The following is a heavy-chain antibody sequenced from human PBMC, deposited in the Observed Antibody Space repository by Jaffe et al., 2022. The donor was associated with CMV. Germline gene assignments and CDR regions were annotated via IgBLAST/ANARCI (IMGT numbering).Heavy chain of an antibody. V-gene: IGHV3-48*02. Sequence: EVQVVESGGGLVQPGGSLRLSCAASGFTFSTYSMNWVRQAPGKGLEWVSYISSGSDIVYYADSVRGRFTTSRDNAKSSLYLQMNSLRDEDTAVYYCAGALSVATHVAYYWGQGTLVTVSS. J-gene: IGHJ4*02. CDR1: GFTFSTYS. D-gene: IGHD4-4*01. CDR2: ISSGSDIV. CDR3: AGALSVATHVAYY.